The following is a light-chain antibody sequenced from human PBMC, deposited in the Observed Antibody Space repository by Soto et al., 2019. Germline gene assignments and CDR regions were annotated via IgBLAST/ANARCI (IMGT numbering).Light chain of an antibody. Sequence: EIVLPQSPGTLSLSPGERATLSCRASQSVSNNYLVWYQHKPGQAPRPLISGASKRATGIQVRFSGRGSGTDFTLTISRLEPEDFGTYSCQQYGRSPVTFGPGTKVDIK. V-gene: IGKV3-20*01. J-gene: IGKJ3*01. CDR3: QQYGRSPVT. CDR2: GAS. CDR1: QSVSNNY.